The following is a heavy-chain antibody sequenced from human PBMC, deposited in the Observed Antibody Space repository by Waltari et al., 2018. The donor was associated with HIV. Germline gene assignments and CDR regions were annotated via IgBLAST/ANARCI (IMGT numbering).Heavy chain of an antibody. CDR1: GYTFTGYY. Sequence: QVQLVQSGAEVKKPGASVKVSCTASGYTFTGYYMHWVRQAPGQGLEWMGWINPNNGGTSYAQKFQGRVNMTRETSISTAYMELIRLRSDDTAVYYCAGDRSIAVSGTGGMDVWGQGTTVTVSS. J-gene: IGHJ6*02. V-gene: IGHV1-2*02. D-gene: IGHD6-19*01. CDR3: AGDRSIAVSGTGGMDV. CDR2: INPNNGGT.